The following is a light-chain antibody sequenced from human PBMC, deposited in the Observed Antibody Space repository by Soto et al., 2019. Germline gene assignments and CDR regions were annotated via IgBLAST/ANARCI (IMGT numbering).Light chain of an antibody. CDR1: QGVGSY. CDR3: QQRSDGPPGT. V-gene: IGKV3-11*01. CDR2: DAS. Sequence: EIVLTQFPATLSLSPGERATLFCRASQGVGSYLAWYQQKPGQAPRLRIFDASHRATDIPARFSGSGSGTDFPLTISSLEPEDCAVYDCQQRSDGPPGTFGGGTKLEIK. J-gene: IGKJ4*02.